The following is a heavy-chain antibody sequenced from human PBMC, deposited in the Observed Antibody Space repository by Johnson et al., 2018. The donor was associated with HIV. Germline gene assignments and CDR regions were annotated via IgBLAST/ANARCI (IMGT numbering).Heavy chain of an antibody. CDR3: ARDPARSTRIEDAFDI. J-gene: IGHJ3*02. D-gene: IGHD3-22*01. V-gene: IGHV3-33*01. CDR1: GFIFSSYG. Sequence: QVQLVESGGGVVQPGRSLRLSCAASGFIFSSYGMHWVRQAPGKGLEWVAVIWYDGSNKYYADSVKGRFTISRDNSKNTLYLQMNSLRAEDTAVYYCARDPARSTRIEDAFDIWGQGTMVTVSS. CDR2: IWYDGSNK.